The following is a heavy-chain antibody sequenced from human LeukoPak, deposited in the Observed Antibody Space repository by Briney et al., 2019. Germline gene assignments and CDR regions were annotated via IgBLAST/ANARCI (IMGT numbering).Heavy chain of an antibody. Sequence: ASVKVSCKASGYTFTGYYLHWVRQAPGQGLEWMGWINPNSGGTNYAQKFQGRVTMTRDTSISTAYMELSRLRSDDTALYYCAREGMGGITLFDYWGQGTLVTVPS. CDR3: AREGMGGITLFDY. D-gene: IGHD3-10*01. CDR1: GYTFTGYY. V-gene: IGHV1-2*02. J-gene: IGHJ4*02. CDR2: INPNSGGT.